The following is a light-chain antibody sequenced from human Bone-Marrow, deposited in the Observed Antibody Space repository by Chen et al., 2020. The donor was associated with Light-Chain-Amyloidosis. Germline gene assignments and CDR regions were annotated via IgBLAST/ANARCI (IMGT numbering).Light chain of an antibody. CDR1: STNIGRNT. Sequence: QSVLTQPPSASGTPGQRVTISCSGSSTNIGRNTVKWFQQLPGTAPKFLLNSNNQRPSGVPDRFSGSKSGTTSSMAISGLQSEDEADYYCATWDDSLNGWVFGGGTKLTVL. CDR2: SNN. CDR3: ATWDDSLNGWV. J-gene: IGLJ3*02. V-gene: IGLV1-44*01.